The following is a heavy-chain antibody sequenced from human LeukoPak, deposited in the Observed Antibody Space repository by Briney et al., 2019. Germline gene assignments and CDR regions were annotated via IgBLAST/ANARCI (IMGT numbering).Heavy chain of an antibody. D-gene: IGHD3-10*01. J-gene: IGHJ4*02. CDR3: ARDRGGGSGTYYILY. Sequence: ASVKVSCKASGYTFTDYHMHWVRQAPGQGLEWLGWINPNNGGTNYAQKFQGRVTMTRDTSISTAYMELSSLRSDDTAVCYRARDRGGGSGTYYILYWGLGSLVTVSS. V-gene: IGHV1-2*02. CDR2: INPNNGGT. CDR1: GYTFTDYH.